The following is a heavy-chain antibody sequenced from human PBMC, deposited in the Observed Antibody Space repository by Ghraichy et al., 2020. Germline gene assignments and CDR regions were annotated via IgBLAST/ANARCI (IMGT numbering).Heavy chain of an antibody. J-gene: IGHJ4*02. Sequence: SETLSLTCAVYGGSFSGYYWSWIRQPPGKGLEWIGDINHSGRTGNKPSLKSRVTISLDTSKNQIFLNLSSVTAADTAVYYCVRNFDYWGQGSLVTVSS. CDR1: GGSFSGYY. CDR2: INHSGRT. CDR3: VRNFDY. V-gene: IGHV4-34*01.